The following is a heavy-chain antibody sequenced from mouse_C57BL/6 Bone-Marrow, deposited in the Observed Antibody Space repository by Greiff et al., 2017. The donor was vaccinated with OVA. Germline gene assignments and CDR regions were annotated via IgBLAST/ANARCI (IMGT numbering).Heavy chain of an antibody. CDR2: IDPETGGT. V-gene: IGHV1-15*01. J-gene: IGHJ2*01. Sequence: VQLQQSGAELVRPGASVTLSCKASGYTFTDYEMHWVKQTPVHGLEWIGAIDPETGGTAYNQKFKGKAILTADKSSSTAYMELRSLTSEVSAVYYCTRSYSNNGDFDYWGKGTTLTVSS. CDR3: TRSYSNNGDFDY. D-gene: IGHD2-5*01. CDR1: GYTFTDYE.